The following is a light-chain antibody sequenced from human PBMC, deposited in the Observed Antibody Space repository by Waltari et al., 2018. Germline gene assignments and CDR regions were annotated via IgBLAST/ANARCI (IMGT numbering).Light chain of an antibody. CDR2: GST. Sequence: QSVLTQPPSVSGAPGQRVTISCTGRGSNIGAGHDVHWYQQPPRAAPKLLIYGSTSRPLGVPDRFFGSTSGTSASLVIIGLQAEDEGDYYCQSYDTSLSVVFGGGTKLTVL. J-gene: IGLJ3*02. CDR3: QSYDTSLSVV. V-gene: IGLV1-40*01. CDR1: GSNIGAGHD.